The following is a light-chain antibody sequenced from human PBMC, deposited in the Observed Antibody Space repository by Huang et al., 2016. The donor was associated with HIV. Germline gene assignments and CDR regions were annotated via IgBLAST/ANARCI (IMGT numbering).Light chain of an antibody. CDR3: QQRRNWPLT. CDR1: QSVSSY. V-gene: IGKV3-11*01. J-gene: IGKJ4*01. CDR2: DSS. Sequence: EIVLTQSPATLSLSPGERATLSCRASQSVSSYLAWYQQTPGQAPRLLIYDSSNRATGIPARFSGRGSGTDFTRTISSLEPEDFAVYYCQQRRNWPLTFGGGTKVEIK.